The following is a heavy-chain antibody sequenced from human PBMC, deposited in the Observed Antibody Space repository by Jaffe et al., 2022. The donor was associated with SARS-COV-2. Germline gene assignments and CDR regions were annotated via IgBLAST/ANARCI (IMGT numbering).Heavy chain of an antibody. V-gene: IGHV3-30*04. CDR1: GFTFSNYG. J-gene: IGHJ2*01. CDR2: ISYDGTDK. CDR3: ARDAAFTAGAVYWYFDL. Sequence: QVQLIESGGGVVQPGRSLRLSCAASGFTFSNYGLNWVRQAPGKGLEWVTFISYDGTDKYYANSVKGRFTISRDNSQNTLYLQMNSLRIEDTAVYYCARDAAFTAGAVYWYFDLWGRGTLVTVSS. D-gene: IGHD6-25*01.